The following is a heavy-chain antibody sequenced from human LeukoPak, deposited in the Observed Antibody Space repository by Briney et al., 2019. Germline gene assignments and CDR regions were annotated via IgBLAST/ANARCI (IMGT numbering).Heavy chain of an antibody. J-gene: IGHJ6*02. D-gene: IGHD1-26*01. CDR2: ISSNGGST. CDR1: GFTFSSHA. CDR3: VKDDFIVGAIYYYGMDV. Sequence: PGGSLRLSCSAAGFTFSSHAMHWVRQAPGKGLEYVSAISSNGGSTYYADSVKGRFTISRDNSKNTLYLQMSSLRAEDTAVYYCVKDDFIVGAIYYYGMDVWGQGTTVTVSS. V-gene: IGHV3-64D*06.